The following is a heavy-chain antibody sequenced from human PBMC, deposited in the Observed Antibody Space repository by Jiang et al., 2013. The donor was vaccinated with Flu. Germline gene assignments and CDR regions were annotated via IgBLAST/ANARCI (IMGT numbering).Heavy chain of an antibody. V-gene: IGHV1-69*01. CDR1: RHFSSYA. Sequence: SGAEVKKAWVLGEGLLQGFWRHFSSYAISWVRQAPGQGLEWMGGIIPIFGTANYAQKFQGRVTITADESTSTAYMELSSLRSEDTAVYYCARAGDYSGSYYRRFDPWGQGTLVTVSS. D-gene: IGHD1-26*01. J-gene: IGHJ5*02. CDR2: IIPIFGTA. CDR3: ARAGDYSGSYYRRFDP.